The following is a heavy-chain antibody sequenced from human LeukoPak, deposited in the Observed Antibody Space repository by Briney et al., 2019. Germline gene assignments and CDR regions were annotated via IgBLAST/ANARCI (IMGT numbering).Heavy chain of an antibody. CDR1: GYTFQFFG. J-gene: IGHJ4*02. D-gene: IGHD6-6*01. CDR2: ISAHNGET. V-gene: IGHV1-18*01. Sequence: ASVKVSCKASGYTFQFFGINWVRQAPGQGLEWMGWISAHNGETNYTQNLQGRVTMTTDTDTSTAYMELRNLRSDDTAAYYCARDFSAGRPFRFDYWGQGTPVIVSS. CDR3: ARDFSAGRPFRFDY.